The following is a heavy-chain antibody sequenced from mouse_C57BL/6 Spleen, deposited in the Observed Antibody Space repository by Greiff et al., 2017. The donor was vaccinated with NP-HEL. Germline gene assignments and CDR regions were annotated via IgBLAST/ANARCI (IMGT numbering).Heavy chain of an antibody. CDR3: ARRDVGYYDL. J-gene: IGHJ4*01. D-gene: IGHD2-3*01. CDR1: GYTFTDYY. V-gene: IGHV1-26*01. Sequence: EVQLQQSGPELVKPGASVKISCKASGYTFTDYYMNWVKQSHGKSLEWIGDINPNNGGTSYNQKFKGKATLTVDKSSSTAYMELRSLTSEDSAVYYCARRDVGYYDLWGQGTSVTVSS. CDR2: INPNNGGT.